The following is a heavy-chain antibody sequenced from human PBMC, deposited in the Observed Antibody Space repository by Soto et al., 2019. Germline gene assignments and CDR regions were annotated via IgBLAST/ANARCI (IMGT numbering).Heavy chain of an antibody. CDR2: ISYDGSNK. V-gene: IGHV3-30-3*01. CDR3: AREWAPSLSLDY. CDR1: GFTFSSYA. J-gene: IGHJ4*02. Sequence: GGSLRLSCAASGFTFSSYAMHWVRQAPGKGLEWVAVISYDGSNKYYADSVKGRFTISRDNSKNTLYLQMNSLRAEDTAVYYCAREWAPSLSLDYWGQGTLVTAPQ. D-gene: IGHD1-26*01.